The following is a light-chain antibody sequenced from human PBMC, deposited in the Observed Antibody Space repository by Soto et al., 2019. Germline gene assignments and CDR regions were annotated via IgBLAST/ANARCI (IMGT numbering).Light chain of an antibody. CDR1: QSVSDNN. CDR2: GAS. J-gene: IGKJ2*01. V-gene: IGKV3-20*01. Sequence: EMVLTQSPGTLSLSPGDRGALSCRASQSVSDNNLAWYQLRPGQAPRLLIYGASSRAAGIPDRFGGSGSGTDFTLTISRLAPEDFAVYYCQQHGDLPYTFAQGTKVDIK. CDR3: QQHGDLPYT.